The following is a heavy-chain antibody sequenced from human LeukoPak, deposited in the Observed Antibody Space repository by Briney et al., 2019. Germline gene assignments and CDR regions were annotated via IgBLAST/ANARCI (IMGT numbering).Heavy chain of an antibody. V-gene: IGHV3-7*01. CDR2: IKQDGSEK. J-gene: IGHJ3*01. CDR3: ASLTITRARGDDAFDL. D-gene: IGHD3-10*01. CDR1: GGSISSSSYY. Sequence: ASETLSLTCTVSGGSISSSSYYWGWIRQAPGKGLEWVANIKQDGSEKYYVDSVKGRFTISRDNAKNSLYLQMNSLRAEDTAVYFCASLTITRARGDDAFDLWGQGTMVTVSS.